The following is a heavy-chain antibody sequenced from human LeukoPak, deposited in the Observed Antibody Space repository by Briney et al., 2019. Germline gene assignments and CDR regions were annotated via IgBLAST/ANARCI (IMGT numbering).Heavy chain of an antibody. J-gene: IGHJ4*02. CDR1: GFIVSSNY. CDR3: ARDSGNYRYDNFDY. V-gene: IGHV3-66*03. D-gene: IGHD1-26*01. Sequence: GGSLRLSCAASGFIVSSNYMSWVRQAPGEGLEWASVIYSSGNTYYADSVKGRFTISRDNSKNTLYLQMNSLRAEDTALYYCARDSGNYRYDNFDYWGQGTLVTVSS. CDR2: IYSSGNT.